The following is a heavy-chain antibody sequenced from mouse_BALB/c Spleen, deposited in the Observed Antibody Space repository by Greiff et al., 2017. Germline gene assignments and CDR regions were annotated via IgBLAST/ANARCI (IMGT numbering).Heavy chain of an antibody. CDR3: ARKGGNYGGVDY. D-gene: IGHD2-1*01. CDR1: GFSLTSYG. V-gene: IGHV2-4-1*01. J-gene: IGHJ2*01. Sequence: VKLMESGPGLVQPSQSLSITCTVSGFSLTSYGVHWVRQSPGKGLEWLGVIWSGGSTDYNAAFISRLSISKDNSKSQVFFIMNSLQADDTAIYYCARKGGNYGGVDYWGQGTTLTVSS. CDR2: IWSGGST.